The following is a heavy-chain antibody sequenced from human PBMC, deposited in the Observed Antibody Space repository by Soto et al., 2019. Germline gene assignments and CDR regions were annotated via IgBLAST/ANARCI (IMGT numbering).Heavy chain of an antibody. D-gene: IGHD2-2*01. J-gene: IGHJ4*02. V-gene: IGHV3-30*18. CDR1: GFTFSSYG. CDR3: AKNVAYCSSTSCYYWSFDY. CDR2: ISYDGSNK. Sequence: PGGSLRLSCAASGFTFSSYGMHWVRQAPGKGLEWVAVISYDGSNKYYADSVKGRFTISRDNSKNTLYLQMNSLRAEDTAVYYCAKNVAYCSSTSCYYWSFDYWGQGTLVTVSS.